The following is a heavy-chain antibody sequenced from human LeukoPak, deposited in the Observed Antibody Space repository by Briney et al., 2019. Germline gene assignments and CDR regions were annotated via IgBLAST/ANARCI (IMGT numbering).Heavy chain of an antibody. V-gene: IGHV4-59*08. Sequence: SETLSLACTVSGGSISGYYWSWIRQPPGKGLEWIGYIYYSGSTNYNPSLKSRVTISVDTSKNQFSLKLSFVTAADTAVYYCAGLNPYQLLLDYWGQGTLVTVSS. CDR3: AGLNPYQLLLDY. J-gene: IGHJ4*02. D-gene: IGHD2-2*01. CDR2: IYYSGST. CDR1: GGSISGYY.